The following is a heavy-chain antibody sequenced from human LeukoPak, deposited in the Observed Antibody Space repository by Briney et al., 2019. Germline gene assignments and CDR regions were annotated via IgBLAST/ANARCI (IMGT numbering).Heavy chain of an antibody. CDR3: ARDQYCSGGSCSQTLDY. D-gene: IGHD2-15*01. CDR2: IFYSGST. CDR1: GGSISTSSYY. J-gene: IGHJ4*02. Sequence: SSETLSLTCTVSGGSISTSSYYWGWVRQPPGKGLEWIGNIFYSGSTYYSPSLKSRVTISLDTSRNQFSLKLNSVTAADTAVYYCARDQYCSGGSCSQTLDYWGQGTLVTVSS. V-gene: IGHV4-39*07.